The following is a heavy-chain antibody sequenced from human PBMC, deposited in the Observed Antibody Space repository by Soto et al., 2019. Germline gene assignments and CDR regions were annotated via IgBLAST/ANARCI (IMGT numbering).Heavy chain of an antibody. CDR2: IKQDGSEK. V-gene: IGHV3-7*01. CDR1: GFTFSSYW. J-gene: IGHJ4*02. CDR3: ARDSVQANWGFPDSLYFDY. Sequence: GGSLRLSCAASGFTFSSYWMNWVRQAPGKGLEWVANIKQDGSEKYYVDSVKGRFTISRDNAKNSLYLQMNSLRAEDTAVYYCARDSVQANWGFPDSLYFDYWGQGTLVTVSS. D-gene: IGHD7-27*01.